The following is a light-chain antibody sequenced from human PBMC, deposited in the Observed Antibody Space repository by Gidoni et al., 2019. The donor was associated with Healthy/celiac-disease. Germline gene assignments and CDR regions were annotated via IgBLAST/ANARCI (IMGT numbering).Light chain of an antibody. CDR2: GAS. CDR1: QSVSSRY. J-gene: IGKJ4*01. V-gene: IGKV3-20*01. Sequence: ELFLTQSPGTLSFSPGKRATLSCRASQSVSSRYLAWYQQKPGQAPRLLIYGASSRATGIQDRLSGSGSGTDFTLTISRLEPEDFAVYYCQQYGSSPPRTFGGXTKVEIK. CDR3: QQYGSSPPRT.